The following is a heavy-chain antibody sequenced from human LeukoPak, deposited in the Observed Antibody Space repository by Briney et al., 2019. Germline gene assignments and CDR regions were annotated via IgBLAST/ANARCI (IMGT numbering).Heavy chain of an antibody. D-gene: IGHD5-12*01. V-gene: IGHV3-66*01. Sequence: GGSLRLSCAASGFTVSSNYMSWVRQAPGKGLEWVSVIYSGGSTYYADSVKGRFTISRDNSKNTLYLQMNSLRAEDTAVYYCARDRYEAWLLDWGQGTLVTVSS. J-gene: IGHJ4*02. CDR2: IYSGGST. CDR1: GFTVSSNY. CDR3: ARDRYEAWLLD.